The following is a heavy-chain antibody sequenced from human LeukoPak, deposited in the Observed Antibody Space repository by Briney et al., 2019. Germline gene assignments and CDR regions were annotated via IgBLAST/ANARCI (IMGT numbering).Heavy chain of an antibody. D-gene: IGHD4-17*01. CDR3: AKGTEYYMDV. J-gene: IGHJ6*03. V-gene: IGHV1-46*01. CDR2: INPNRVST. CDR1: GYTFTSYY. Sequence: ASVTVSCKASGYTFTSYYIHWVRQAAGQGGEWMGIINPNRVSTSYAQKFQGRVTMTRDTSTSTVYMEMSSLRSEDTAVYYCAKGTEYYMDVWGKGTTVTVSS.